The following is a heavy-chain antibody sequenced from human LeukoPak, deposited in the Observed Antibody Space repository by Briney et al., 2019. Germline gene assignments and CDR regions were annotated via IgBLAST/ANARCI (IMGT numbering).Heavy chain of an antibody. V-gene: IGHV4-39*01. Sequence: PSETLSLTCTVSGGSINNTSYYWGWIRQPPGKGLEWIGSIYFSGSPYYYNPPLKSRVTISVDTSKNQFSLKLSSVTAADSAVYYCARLTNYGASSVAFDVWGQGTVVTVSS. CDR3: ARLTNYGASSVAFDV. D-gene: IGHD4-23*01. CDR1: GGSINNTSYY. J-gene: IGHJ3*01. CDR2: IYFSGSPY.